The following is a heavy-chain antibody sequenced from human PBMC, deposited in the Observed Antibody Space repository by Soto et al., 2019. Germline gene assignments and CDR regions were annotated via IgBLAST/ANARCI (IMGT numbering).Heavy chain of an antibody. V-gene: IGHV4-30-2*01. CDR1: GGSISSGGYS. Sequence: SETLSLTCAVSGGSISSGGYSWSWIRQPPGKGLEWIGYIYHSGSTYYNPSLKSRVTISVDRSKNQFSLKLSSVTAADTAVYCCASFYSSSSGTFFDYWGQGTLVTVSS. CDR2: IYHSGST. CDR3: ASFYSSSSGTFFDY. J-gene: IGHJ4*02. D-gene: IGHD6-6*01.